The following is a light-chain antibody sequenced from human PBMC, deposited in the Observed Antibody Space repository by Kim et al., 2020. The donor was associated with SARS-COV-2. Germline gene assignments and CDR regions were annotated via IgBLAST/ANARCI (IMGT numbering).Light chain of an antibody. Sequence: QSVLSQPAFVSGSPGQSVTISCAGTSSDIGSYNYVSWFHQRPGKAPQLIIHDVSKRPSGISDRFSGSESGNTAYLTISGLQPEDEGTYYCNSYTRSYTYVFGSGTKITVL. J-gene: IGLJ1*01. CDR2: DVS. CDR3: NSYTRSYTYV. CDR1: SSDIGSYNY. V-gene: IGLV2-14*01.